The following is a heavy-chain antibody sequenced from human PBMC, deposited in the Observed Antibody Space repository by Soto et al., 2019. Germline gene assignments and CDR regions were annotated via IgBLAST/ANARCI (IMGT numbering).Heavy chain of an antibody. Sequence: QVQLVESGGGVVQPGRSLRLSCAGSGFSLGSFGMHWVRQAPGMGLEWVGVISFDGFRQDYADSVRGRFTISRDTSQNTMDLEMSSLRLEDTGVYYCAKGSRGGYSRVLRAIESWGQGTPVTVSS. J-gene: IGHJ4*02. CDR1: GFSLGSFG. CDR2: ISFDGFRQ. D-gene: IGHD3-22*01. CDR3: AKGSRGGYSRVLRAIES. V-gene: IGHV3-30*18.